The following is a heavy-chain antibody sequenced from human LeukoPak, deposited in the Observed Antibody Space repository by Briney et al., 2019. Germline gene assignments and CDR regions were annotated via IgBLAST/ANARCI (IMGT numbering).Heavy chain of an antibody. CDR1: GFSFSSYG. CDR2: IRSDGSNK. V-gene: IGHV3-30*02. Sequence: GGSLRLSCAGSGFSFSSYGMHWVRQAPGKGLEWMAFIRSDGSNKYYADSVKGRFTISRDNSKNTLYLQMNSLRAEDTAVYYCARDGDILTGYYKYYFDYWGQGTLVTVSS. CDR3: ARDGDILTGYYKYYFDY. D-gene: IGHD3-9*01. J-gene: IGHJ4*02.